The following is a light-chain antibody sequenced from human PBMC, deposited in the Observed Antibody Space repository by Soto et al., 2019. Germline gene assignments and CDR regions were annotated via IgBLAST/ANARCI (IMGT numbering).Light chain of an antibody. V-gene: IGLV2-14*01. CDR1: SSDVGGYNY. Sequence: QSVLTQPASVSGSPGQSITISCTGTSSDVGGYNYVSWYQQHPGKAPKLMIYDVSNRPSGVSNCFSGSKSGNTASLTISGLQAEDEADHYCSSYTSSSTPVFGTGTKVTVL. CDR3: SSYTSSSTPV. J-gene: IGLJ1*01. CDR2: DVS.